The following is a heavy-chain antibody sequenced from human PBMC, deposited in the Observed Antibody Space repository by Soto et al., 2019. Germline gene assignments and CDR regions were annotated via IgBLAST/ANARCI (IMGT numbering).Heavy chain of an antibody. CDR2: ISYDGTKK. V-gene: IGHV3-30*18. J-gene: IGHJ4*02. CDR1: GFPVSTYS. D-gene: IGHD6-19*01. CDR3: AKDIEIAVAGPGTFDY. Sequence: GGSLRLSCAASGFPVSTYSMYWIRQAPGKGLEWVALISYDGTKKDYADSVKGRFTISRDNSKNTLYLQMNSLRAEDTAVYYCAKDIEIAVAGPGTFDYWGQGTLVTVSS.